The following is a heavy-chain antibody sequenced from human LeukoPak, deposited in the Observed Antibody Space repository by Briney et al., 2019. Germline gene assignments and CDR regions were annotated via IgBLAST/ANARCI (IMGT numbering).Heavy chain of an antibody. Sequence: PGGSLRLSCAASGFTFSSYWMHWVRQAPGKGLVWVSRINSDGSSTSYADSVKGRFTISRDNAKNTLYLQMNSLRAEDTAVYYCARVRLSVDTETHFDYWGQGTLVTVFS. V-gene: IGHV3-74*01. J-gene: IGHJ4*02. CDR1: GFTFSSYW. CDR3: ARVRLSVDTETHFDY. CDR2: INSDGSST. D-gene: IGHD5-18*01.